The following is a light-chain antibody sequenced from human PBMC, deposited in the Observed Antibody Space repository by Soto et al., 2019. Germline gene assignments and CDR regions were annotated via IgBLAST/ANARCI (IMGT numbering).Light chain of an antibody. CDR3: QQSFRTPYT. J-gene: IGKJ2*01. Sequence: DIQMTQSASSLSASVGDRVTITCRASETINKNLNWYQQKPGQAPNLLIYSASDFQSGVPSRFSGSGSGTEFTLTISGLQPEDFATYYCQQSFRTPYTFGQGTDLQI. V-gene: IGKV1-39*01. CDR2: SAS. CDR1: ETINKN.